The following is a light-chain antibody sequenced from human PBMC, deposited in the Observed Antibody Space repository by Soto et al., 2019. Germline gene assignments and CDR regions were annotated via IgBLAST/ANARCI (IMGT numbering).Light chain of an antibody. CDR1: QSVSSN. V-gene: IGKV3-15*01. CDR3: HQYDDGPXT. J-gene: IGKJ2*01. CDR2: GAS. Sequence: IVMTQSPSTLSLSPGERATLSCRASQSVSSNVAWYQQIPGQTPRLLIYGASTRATGIPVRFSGSGSGTEFTLTISSLQSEDFAVYHCHQYDDGPXTFGQGTKVDIK.